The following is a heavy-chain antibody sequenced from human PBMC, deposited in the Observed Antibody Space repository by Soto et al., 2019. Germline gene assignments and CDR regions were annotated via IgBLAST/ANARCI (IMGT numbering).Heavy chain of an antibody. J-gene: IGHJ4*02. D-gene: IGHD5-18*01. V-gene: IGHV1-2*02. Sequence: ASVKFSCKASGYSFTGYYMHWVRQAPGQGLEWMGWINPNSGGTNYAQKFQGRVTMTRDTSISTAYMELSRLRSDDTAVYYCARSHSHGSGAFDYWGQGTLVTVSS. CDR2: INPNSGGT. CDR1: GYSFTGYY. CDR3: ARSHSHGSGAFDY.